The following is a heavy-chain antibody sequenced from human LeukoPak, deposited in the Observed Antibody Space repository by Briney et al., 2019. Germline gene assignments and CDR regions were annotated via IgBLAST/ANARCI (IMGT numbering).Heavy chain of an antibody. CDR2: INHSGST. Sequence: PSETLSLTCAVYGGSFSGYYWSWIRQPPGKGLEWIGEINHSGSTNYNPSLKSRVTISVDTSKSQFSLKLSSVTAADTAVYYCARGMSSDYYGSGSYIFDYWGQGTLVTVSS. CDR1: GGSFSGYY. D-gene: IGHD3-10*01. J-gene: IGHJ4*02. V-gene: IGHV4-34*01. CDR3: ARGMSSDYYGSGSYIFDY.